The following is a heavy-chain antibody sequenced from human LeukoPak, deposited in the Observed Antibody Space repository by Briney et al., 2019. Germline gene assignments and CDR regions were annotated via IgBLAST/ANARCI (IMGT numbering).Heavy chain of an antibody. CDR1: GFTFSWYW. D-gene: IGHD2-15*01. CDR2: IKQDGSEL. Sequence: GGSLRLSCAASGFTFSWYWMSWVRQAPGKGLEWVANIKQDGSELYYVDPVKGRFTISRDNAKNLLYLQMNSLRGEDTAEYYCARTDCTGGTCHRTFFDSWGRGTLVTVSS. CDR3: ARTDCTGGTCHRTFFDS. J-gene: IGHJ4*02. V-gene: IGHV3-7*01.